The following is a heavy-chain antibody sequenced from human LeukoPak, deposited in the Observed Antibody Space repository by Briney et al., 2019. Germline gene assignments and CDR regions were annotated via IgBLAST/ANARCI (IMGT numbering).Heavy chain of an antibody. CDR3: ARLGAGPTYYDFWSGYSSFYFDY. V-gene: IGHV4-59*08. J-gene: IGHJ4*02. CDR1: GGSLSTHH. CDR2: ISDSGST. Sequence: PSATLSLTCVVSGGSLSTHHWSWIRQSPGRGLEWIGYISDSGSTNYNPSLKSRVTISVDTSKNQFSLMLSSVTAADTAVYYCARLGAGPTYYDFWSGYSSFYFDYWGQGTLVTVSS. D-gene: IGHD3-3*01.